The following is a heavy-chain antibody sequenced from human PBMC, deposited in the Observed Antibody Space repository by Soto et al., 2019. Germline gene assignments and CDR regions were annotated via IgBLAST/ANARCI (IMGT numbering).Heavy chain of an antibody. J-gene: IGHJ6*02. D-gene: IGHD3-3*01. CDR2: INHSGST. V-gene: IGHV4-34*01. CDR3: ARGGYDFWSGYSPYYYYYGMDV. Sequence: PSETLSLTCAVYGGSFSGYYWSWIRQPPGKGLEWIGEINHSGSTNYNPSLKSRVTISVDTSKNQFSLKLSSVTAADTAVYYCARGGYDFWSGYSPYYYYYGMDVWGQGTTVTVSS. CDR1: GGSFSGYY.